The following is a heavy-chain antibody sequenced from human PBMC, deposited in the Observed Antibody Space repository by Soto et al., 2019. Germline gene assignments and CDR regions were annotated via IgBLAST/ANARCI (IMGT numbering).Heavy chain of an antibody. CDR1: GGSFSGYY. V-gene: IGHV4-34*01. CDR3: ARDKITGRFDY. CDR2: INHSGST. Sequence: QVQLQQWGAGLLKPSETLSLTCAVYGGSFSGYYWTWIRQPPGTGLEWIGEINHSGSTNYNPSLKRXVTISADTSKNQFSLKLTSVTAADTAVYYCARDKITGRFDYWGQGTLVTVSS. J-gene: IGHJ4*02. D-gene: IGHD2-8*02.